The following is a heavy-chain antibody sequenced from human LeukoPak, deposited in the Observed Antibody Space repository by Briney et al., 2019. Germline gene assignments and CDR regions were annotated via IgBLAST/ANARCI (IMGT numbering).Heavy chain of an antibody. CDR1: GYTFTGYY. CDR3: ARGKRARWLQAYYFDY. V-gene: IGHV1-2*02. D-gene: IGHD5-24*01. Sequence: GASVKVSCNASGYTFTGYYMHWVPQAPGQGLEWMGWINPNSGGTNYAQKFQGRVTMTRDTSISTAYMELSRLRSDDTAVYYCARGKRARWLQAYYFDYWGQGTLVTVSS. J-gene: IGHJ4*02. CDR2: INPNSGGT.